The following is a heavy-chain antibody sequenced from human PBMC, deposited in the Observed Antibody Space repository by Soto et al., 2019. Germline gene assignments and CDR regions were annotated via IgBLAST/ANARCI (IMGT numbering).Heavy chain of an antibody. CDR1: GFTFSSYG. J-gene: IGHJ4*02. D-gene: IGHD3-3*01. CDR2: ISYDGSNK. V-gene: IGHV3-30*03. CDR3: ASAGYYDFWSGYHDY. Sequence: QVQLVESGGGVVQPGRSLRLSCAASGFTFSSYGMHWVRQAPGKGLEWVAVISYDGSNKYYADSVKGRFTISRDNSKNPLYLQMNSLRAEDTAVYYCASAGYYDFWSGYHDYWGQGTLVTVSS.